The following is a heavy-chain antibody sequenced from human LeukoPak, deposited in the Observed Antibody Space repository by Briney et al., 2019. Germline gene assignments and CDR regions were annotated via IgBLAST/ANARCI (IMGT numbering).Heavy chain of an antibody. Sequence: SETLSLTCTVSGGSISSYYWSWIRQPAGKGLEWIGRIYSSGSTNYNPSLKSRVTLSVDTSKNQFSLKLSSVTAADTAVYYCARESYYYDSSGYRRFDYWGQGTLVTVSS. V-gene: IGHV4-4*07. D-gene: IGHD3-22*01. CDR3: ARESYYYDSSGYRRFDY. CDR1: GGSISSYY. CDR2: IYSSGST. J-gene: IGHJ4*02.